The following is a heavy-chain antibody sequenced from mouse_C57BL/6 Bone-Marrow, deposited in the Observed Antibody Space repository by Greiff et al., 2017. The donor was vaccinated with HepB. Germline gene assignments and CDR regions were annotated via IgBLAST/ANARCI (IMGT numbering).Heavy chain of an antibody. CDR3: TTEGYYYGGYFDV. CDR1: GFNIKDDY. CDR2: IDPENGDT. Sequence: VHVKQSGAELVRPGASVKLSCTASGFNIKDDYMHWVKQRPEQGLEWIGWIDPENGDTEYASKFQGKATITADTSSNTAYLQLSSLTSEDTAAYYCTTEGYYYGGYFDVWGTGTTVTVSS. D-gene: IGHD1-1*01. J-gene: IGHJ1*03. V-gene: IGHV14-4*01.